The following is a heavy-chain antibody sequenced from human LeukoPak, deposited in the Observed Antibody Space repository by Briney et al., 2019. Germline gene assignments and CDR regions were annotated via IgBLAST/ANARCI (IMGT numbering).Heavy chain of an antibody. Sequence: GGSRRLSCAASGFTFGNAWMSWVRQAPGKGREWVGRIKSKSDGGTTDYAAPVKGRFTISRDDSTNTLYLQMNSLKTEDIAVYYCTTWLGFLGAWGQGTLVTVSS. J-gene: IGHJ5*02. CDR1: GFTFGNAW. V-gene: IGHV3-15*01. D-gene: IGHD3-3*02. CDR3: TTWLGFLGA. CDR2: IKSKSDGGTT.